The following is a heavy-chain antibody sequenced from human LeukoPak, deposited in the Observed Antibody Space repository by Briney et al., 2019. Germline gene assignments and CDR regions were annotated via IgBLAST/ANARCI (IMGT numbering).Heavy chain of an antibody. CDR2: IYYSGST. V-gene: IGHV4-39*07. J-gene: IGHJ4*02. CDR3: ATPEPWATIPYFDY. D-gene: IGHD5-24*01. Sequence: SETLPLTCTVSGGSISSSSYYWGWIRQPPGKGLEWIGSIYYSGSTYYNPSLKSRVTISVDTSKNQFSLKLSSVTAADTAVYYCATPEPWATIPYFDYWGQGTLVTVSS. CDR1: GGSISSSSYY.